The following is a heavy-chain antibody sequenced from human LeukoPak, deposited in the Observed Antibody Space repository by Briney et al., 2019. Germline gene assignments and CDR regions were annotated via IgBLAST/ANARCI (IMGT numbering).Heavy chain of an antibody. J-gene: IGHJ4*02. D-gene: IGHD2-2*01. Sequence: GASVKVSCKASGYTFTGYYMHWVRQAPGQGLEWMGRINPNSGGTNYAQKFQGRVTMTRDTSISTAYMELSRLRPDDTAVYYCAVSYRYCSSTSCYDYWGQGTLVTVSS. V-gene: IGHV1-2*06. CDR2: INPNSGGT. CDR3: AVSYRYCSSTSCYDY. CDR1: GYTFTGYY.